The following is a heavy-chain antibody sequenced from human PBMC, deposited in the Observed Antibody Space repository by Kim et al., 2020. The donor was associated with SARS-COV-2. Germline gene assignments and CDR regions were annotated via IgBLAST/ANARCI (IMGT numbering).Heavy chain of an antibody. V-gene: IGHV3-74*01. J-gene: IGHJ3*02. CDR1: GFTFSRNW. CDR3: VRDLCGRHDI. CDR2: TNEDGSIT. D-gene: IGHD3-16*01. Sequence: GGSLRLSCAASGFTFSRNWMHWVRQAPGKGLVWVSRTNEDGSITNHADSVKGRFTISRDNAKNTLYLQMNNLRAEDTAVYYCVRDLCGRHDIWGQGTMVTVAS.